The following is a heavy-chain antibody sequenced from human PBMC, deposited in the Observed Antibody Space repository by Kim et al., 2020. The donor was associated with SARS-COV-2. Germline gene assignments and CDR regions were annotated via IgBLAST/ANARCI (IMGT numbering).Heavy chain of an antibody. J-gene: IGHJ3*02. D-gene: IGHD5-12*01. CDR1: GYTFTSYD. CDR3: ARGLGYSGYDLFAFDI. CDR2: MNPNSGNT. Sequence: ASVKVSCKASGYTFTSYDINWVRQATGQGLEWMGWMNPNSGNTGYAQKFQGRVTMTRNTSISTAYMELSSLRSEDTAVYYCARGLGYSGYDLFAFDIWGQGTMVTVSS. V-gene: IGHV1-8*01.